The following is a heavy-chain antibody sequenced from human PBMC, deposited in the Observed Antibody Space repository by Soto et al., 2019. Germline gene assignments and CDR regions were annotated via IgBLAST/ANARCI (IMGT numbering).Heavy chain of an antibody. V-gene: IGHV6-1*01. D-gene: IGHD5-18*01. J-gene: IGHJ6*02. Sequence: PSQTLSLTCAISGDSVSSNSAAWNWIRQSPSRDLEWLGRTYYRSKWYNDYAVSVKSRITINPDTSKNQFSLQLNSVTPEDTAVYYCGVQLWSDYYYGMDVWGQGTTVTVSS. CDR3: GVQLWSDYYYGMDV. CDR2: TYYRSKWYN. CDR1: GDSVSSNSAA.